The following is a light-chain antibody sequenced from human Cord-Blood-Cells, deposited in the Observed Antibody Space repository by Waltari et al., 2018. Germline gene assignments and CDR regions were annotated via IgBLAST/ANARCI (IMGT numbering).Light chain of an antibody. J-gene: IGLJ3*02. CDR1: STDVWSYNL. CDR2: EGS. V-gene: IGLV2-23*01. CDR3: CSYAGSSTWV. Sequence: QSALTQPASVSGSPGQSITISCPGTSTDVWSYNLVSWYQQHPGKAPKLMIYEGSKRPSGVSNRFSGSKSGNTASLTISGLQAEDEADYYCCSYAGSSTWVFGGGTKLTVL.